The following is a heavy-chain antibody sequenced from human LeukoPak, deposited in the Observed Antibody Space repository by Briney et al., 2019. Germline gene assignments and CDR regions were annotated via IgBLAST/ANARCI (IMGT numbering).Heavy chain of an antibody. Sequence: PSETLSLTCTVSGGSISSSSYYWGWIRQPPGKGLEWIGSIYYSGSTYYNPSLKSRVTISVDTSKNQFSLKLSSVTAADTAVYYCARRGVRGVFDYWGQGTLVTVSS. CDR1: GGSISSSSYY. V-gene: IGHV4-39*01. J-gene: IGHJ4*02. CDR2: IYYSGST. D-gene: IGHD3-10*01. CDR3: ARRGVRGVFDY.